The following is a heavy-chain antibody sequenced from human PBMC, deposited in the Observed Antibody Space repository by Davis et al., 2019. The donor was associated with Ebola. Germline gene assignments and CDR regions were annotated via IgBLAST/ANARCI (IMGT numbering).Heavy chain of an antibody. V-gene: IGHV4-59*13. CDR1: GGSFSGYY. Sequence: MPSETLSLTCAVYGGSFSGYYWTWIRQSPGRGLEWIGYIHYTGRTNYNPSLRSRVTISMGASRNQFSLKLSSVTAADTAVYFCARGSYWFDPWGRGTLVSVSS. J-gene: IGHJ5*02. D-gene: IGHD3-10*01. CDR2: IHYTGRT. CDR3: ARGSYWFDP.